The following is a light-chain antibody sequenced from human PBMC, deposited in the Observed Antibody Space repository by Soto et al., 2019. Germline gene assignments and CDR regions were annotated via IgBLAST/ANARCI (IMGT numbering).Light chain of an antibody. J-gene: IGKJ4*01. V-gene: IGKV1-9*01. Sequence: DIQLTQSPSFLSASVGDRVTITCRASQGISSYLAWYQQKQGKAPKLLIYAASTLQSGVPSRFSGSGSGTEFTLTISSLQPEEVATYYCQQLNSYPLTFGGGTKVEIK. CDR3: QQLNSYPLT. CDR2: AAS. CDR1: QGISSY.